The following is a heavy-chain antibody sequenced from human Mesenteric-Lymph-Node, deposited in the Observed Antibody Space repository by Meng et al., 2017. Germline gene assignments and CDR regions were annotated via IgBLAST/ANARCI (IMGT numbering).Heavy chain of an antibody. CDR3: ARVPDISWLGRSGLDP. CDR1: GGSISSSNW. V-gene: IGHV4-4*02. J-gene: IGHJ5*02. CDR2: IYHSGST. D-gene: IGHD2-21*01. Sequence: HVQLEGAGPGRVKPSGTLSLTCAVCGGSISSSNWWSWVRQPPGKGLEWIGEIYHSGSTNYNPSLKSRVTISVDKSKNQFSLKLSSVTAADTAVYYCARVPDISWLGRSGLDPWGQGTLVTVSS.